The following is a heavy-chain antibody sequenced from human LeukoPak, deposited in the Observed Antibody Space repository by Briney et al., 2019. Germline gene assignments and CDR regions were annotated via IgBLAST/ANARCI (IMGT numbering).Heavy chain of an antibody. J-gene: IGHJ5*02. D-gene: IGHD4-11*01. CDR2: ISDYNGNT. V-gene: IGHV1-18*04. CDR3: ARDLYRDSLPVSWFDP. Sequence: ASVKVSCKASGYTFIGYYIHWVRQAPGQGLEWMGWISDYNGNTNYAQKLQGRVTTTTDTSTSTAYMELRSLRSDDTAVYYCARDLYRDSLPVSWFDPWGQGTLVTVSS. CDR1: GYTFIGYY.